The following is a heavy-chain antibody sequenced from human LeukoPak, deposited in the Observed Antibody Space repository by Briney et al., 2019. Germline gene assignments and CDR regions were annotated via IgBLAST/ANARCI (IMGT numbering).Heavy chain of an antibody. CDR3: ARGGQIYSSSWYDY. CDR2: IYSGGST. J-gene: IGHJ4*02. Sequence: GGFLRLSCAASGFTVSSNYMSWVRQAPGKGLEWVSVIYSGGSTYYADSVKGRFTISRDNSKNTLYLQMNSLRAEDTAVYYCARGGQIYSSSWYDYWGQGTLVTVSS. V-gene: IGHV3-53*01. D-gene: IGHD6-13*01. CDR1: GFTVSSNY.